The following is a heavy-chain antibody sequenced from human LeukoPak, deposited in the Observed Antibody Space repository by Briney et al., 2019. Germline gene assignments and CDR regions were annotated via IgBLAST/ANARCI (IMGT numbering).Heavy chain of an antibody. Sequence: SETLSLTCTVSGGSISSSSYYWGWIRQPPGKGLEWIGSIYYSGSTYYNPSLKSRVTISLGTPQNQFHLRLQSVTAADTAVYYCARLSGGGGNLLDSWGQGALLTVSS. CDR1: GGSISSSSYY. V-gene: IGHV4-39*06. CDR2: IYYSGST. J-gene: IGHJ4*02. D-gene: IGHD4-23*01. CDR3: ARLSGGGGNLLDS.